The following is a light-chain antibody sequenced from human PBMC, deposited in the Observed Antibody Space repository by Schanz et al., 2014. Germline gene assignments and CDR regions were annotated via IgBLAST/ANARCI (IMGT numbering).Light chain of an antibody. J-gene: IGLJ3*02. CDR3: VLYMGSGIWV. V-gene: IGLV8-61*01. CDR2: STN. Sequence: QAVVTQEPSFSVSPGGTVTLTCGLSSGSVSTNYYPTWFQQTPGQAPRTLIYSTNFRSSGVPDRFSGSILGNKAALTITGAQADDESDYYCVLYMGSGIWVFGGGTKFTVL. CDR1: SGSVSTNYY.